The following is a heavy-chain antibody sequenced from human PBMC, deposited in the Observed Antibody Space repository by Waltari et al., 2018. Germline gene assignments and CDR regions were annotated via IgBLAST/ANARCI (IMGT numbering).Heavy chain of an antibody. CDR2: IYHSGST. V-gene: IGHV4-38-2*01. Sequence: QVQLQESGPGLVKPSETLSLTCAVSGYSISSGYYWGWIRQPPGKGLEWIGSIYHSGSTYSNPSLKSRVTISVDTSKNQFSLKLSSVTAADTAVYYCARHYAASPSPIDYWGQGTLVTVSS. J-gene: IGHJ4*02. D-gene: IGHD2-2*01. CDR1: GYSISSGYY. CDR3: ARHYAASPSPIDY.